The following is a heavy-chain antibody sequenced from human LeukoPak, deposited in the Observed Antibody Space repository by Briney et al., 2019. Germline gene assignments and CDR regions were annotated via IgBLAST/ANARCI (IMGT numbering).Heavy chain of an antibody. V-gene: IGHV4-39*07. CDR3: ARDYGDSPTLPYYFDY. CDR1: GGSIGNSHYY. CDR2: TYYSGST. D-gene: IGHD4-17*01. Sequence: SETLSLTCTVSGGSIGNSHYYWGWIRQPPGKGLEWIGCTYYSGSTYYNPSLKSRVTISVDTSKNQFSLKLSSVTAADTAVYYCARDYGDSPTLPYYFDYWGQGTLVTVSS. J-gene: IGHJ4*02.